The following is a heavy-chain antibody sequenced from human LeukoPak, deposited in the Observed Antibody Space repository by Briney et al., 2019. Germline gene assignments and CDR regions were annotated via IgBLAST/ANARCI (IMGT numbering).Heavy chain of an antibody. D-gene: IGHD3-22*01. J-gene: IGHJ4*02. CDR1: GSSLINHG. CDR3: ARQGSYDNSGYSFDY. V-gene: IGHV5-51*01. Sequence: GESRQSSSHASGSSLINHGIGWVRQVTGKGRGWRGIIYPGNADATYSPSFQGQVTISADQSTTTVSLQWRRLKASDPAMYYCARQGSYDNSGYSFDYWGQGTLVTVSS. CDR2: IYPGNADA.